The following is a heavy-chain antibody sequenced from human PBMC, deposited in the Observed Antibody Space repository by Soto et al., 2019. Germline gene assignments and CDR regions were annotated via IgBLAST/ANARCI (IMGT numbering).Heavy chain of an antibody. CDR2: IDPGDSQT. CDR1: GYSFAGYW. Sequence: GESLKISCKGSGYSFAGYWITWVRQKPGKGLEWMGRIDPGDSQTYYSPSFRGHVTISVTKSITTVFLQRSSLRASDTAMYYCARQIYDSDTGPNFQYYFDSWGQGTPVTSPQ. CDR3: ARQIYDSDTGPNFQYYFDS. D-gene: IGHD3-22*01. V-gene: IGHV5-10-1*01. J-gene: IGHJ4*02.